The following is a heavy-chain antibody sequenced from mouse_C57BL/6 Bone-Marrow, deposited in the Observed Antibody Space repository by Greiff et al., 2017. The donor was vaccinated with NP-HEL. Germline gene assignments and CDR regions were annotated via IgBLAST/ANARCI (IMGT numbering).Heavy chain of an antibody. V-gene: IGHV1-15*01. Sequence: QVQLKESWAELVRPGASVTLSCKASGYTFTDYEMHWVKQTPVHGLEWIGAIDPETGGTAYNQKFKGKAILTADKSSSTAYMELRSLTSEDSAVYYCTRNYDYDGDYFDYWGQGTTLTVSS. CDR1: GYTFTDYE. CDR2: IDPETGGT. D-gene: IGHD2-4*01. CDR3: TRNYDYDGDYFDY. J-gene: IGHJ2*01.